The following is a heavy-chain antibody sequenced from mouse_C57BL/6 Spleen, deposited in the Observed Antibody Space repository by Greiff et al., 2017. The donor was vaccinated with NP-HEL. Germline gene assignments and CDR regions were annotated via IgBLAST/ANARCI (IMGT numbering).Heavy chain of an antibody. CDR1: GFTFTDYY. CDR2: IRNKANGYTT. CDR3: ARWGDYGFYAMDY. J-gene: IGHJ4*01. V-gene: IGHV7-3*01. D-gene: IGHD2-4*01. Sequence: EVQRVESGGGLVQPGGSLSLSCAASGFTFTDYYMSWVRQPPGKALEWLGFIRNKANGYTTEYSASVKGRFTISRDNSQSILYLQMNALRAEDSATYYCARWGDYGFYAMDYWGQGTSVTVSS.